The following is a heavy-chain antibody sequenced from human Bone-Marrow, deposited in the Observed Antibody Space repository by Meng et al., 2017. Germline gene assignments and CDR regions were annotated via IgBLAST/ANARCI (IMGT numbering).Heavy chain of an antibody. J-gene: IGHJ5*02. CDR3: AKVPYGDYFNWFDP. V-gene: IGHV3-23*01. Sequence: GESLKISCAASGFTFISYSMNWVRQAPGKGLEWVSSLSSSGSSTYYADSVKGRFTISRDNSKNTLYLQMNSLRAEDTAIYFCAKVPYGDYFNWFDPRGQGTLVTVSS. CDR2: LSSSGSST. CDR1: GFTFISYS. D-gene: IGHD4-17*01.